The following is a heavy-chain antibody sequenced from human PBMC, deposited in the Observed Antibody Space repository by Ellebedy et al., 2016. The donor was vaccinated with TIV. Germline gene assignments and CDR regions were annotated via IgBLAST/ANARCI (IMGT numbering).Heavy chain of an antibody. CDR2: VSFSGGST. Sequence: GESLKISCAASGFTFSSYWMHWVRQAPGKGLEWVSTVSFSGGSTYYADSVKGRFAISRDNSKNTLVLQMNSLRAEDTALYYCAKQSVVGPSSCFDYWGQGTLVTVSS. CDR3: AKQSVVGPSSCFDY. V-gene: IGHV3-23*01. D-gene: IGHD6-19*01. CDR1: GFTFSSYW. J-gene: IGHJ4*02.